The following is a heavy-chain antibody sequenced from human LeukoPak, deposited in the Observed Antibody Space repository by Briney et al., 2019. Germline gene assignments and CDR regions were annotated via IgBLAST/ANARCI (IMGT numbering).Heavy chain of an antibody. V-gene: IGHV4-59*01. J-gene: IGHJ4*02. D-gene: IGHD3-16*01. CDR3: ARIDYATFDC. CDR2: IYYSGST. Sequence: PSETLSLTCTVSGGSINSYYWSWIRQPPGRGLEWIGDIYYSGSTIYNPSPKSRVTISVDTSKNQFSLNLRSVTAADTAVYYCARIDYATFDCWGPGTQVTVSS. CDR1: GGSINSYY.